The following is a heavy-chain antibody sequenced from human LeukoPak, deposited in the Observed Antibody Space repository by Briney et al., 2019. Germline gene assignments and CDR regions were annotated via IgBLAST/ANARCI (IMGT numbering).Heavy chain of an antibody. V-gene: IGHV4-59*11. J-gene: IGHJ5*02. D-gene: IGHD3-10*01. CDR1: GGSISSHY. CDR2: IYYSGST. CDR3: ARATLGRGGGWFDP. Sequence: SETLSLTCTVSGGSISSHYWSWIRQPPGKGLEWIGYIYYSGSTNYNPSLKSRVTISADTSKNQFSLKLSSVTAADTAVYYCARATLGRGGGWFDPWGQGTLVTVSS.